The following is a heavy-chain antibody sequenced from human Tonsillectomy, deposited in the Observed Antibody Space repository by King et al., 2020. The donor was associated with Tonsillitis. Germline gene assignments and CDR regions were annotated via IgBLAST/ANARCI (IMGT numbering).Heavy chain of an antibody. D-gene: IGHD6-13*01. CDR1: GYSFTDYY. CDR2: INPNSGGT. Sequence: QLVQSGAEVKKPGASVKVSCKASGYSFTDYYMHWVRQAPGQGLEWMGWINPNSGGTNYAQKFQGRVTMTRDTSMSTAYMELSRLRSDDTAVYYCARGGSSSSLNYYYGMDVWGQGTTVTVSS. J-gene: IGHJ6*02. V-gene: IGHV1-2*02. CDR3: ARGGSSSSLNYYYGMDV.